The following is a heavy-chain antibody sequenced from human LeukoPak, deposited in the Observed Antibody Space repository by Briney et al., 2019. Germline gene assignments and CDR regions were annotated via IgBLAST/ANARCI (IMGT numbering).Heavy chain of an antibody. D-gene: IGHD3-9*01. J-gene: IGHJ4*02. CDR1: GYTFTSYY. CDR2: INPSGGST. V-gene: IGHV1-46*01. CDR3: ARGGRTRFSSRNFDY. Sequence: ASVKVSCKASGYTFTSYYMHWVRQAPGQGLEWMGIINPSGGSTSYAQKFQGRVTMTRDTSTSTVYMELSSLRSEDTAVYYRARGGRTRFSSRNFDYWGQGTLVTVSS.